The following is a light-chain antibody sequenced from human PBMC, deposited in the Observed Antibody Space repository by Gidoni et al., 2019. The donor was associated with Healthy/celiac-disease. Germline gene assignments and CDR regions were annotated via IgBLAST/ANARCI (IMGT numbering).Light chain of an antibody. V-gene: IGKV3-11*01. CDR2: DTS. CDR3: QQRRYWPPIT. J-gene: IGKJ5*01. CDR1: QSVNID. Sequence: EIVLTQSPATLSWSPRARATLSCRASQSVNIDLAWFQQKPGQAPRLLIYDTSNRATGIPARFRGRGSGTDFTLTISSLEPEDVAIYYCQQRRYWPPITFGQGTRLEIK.